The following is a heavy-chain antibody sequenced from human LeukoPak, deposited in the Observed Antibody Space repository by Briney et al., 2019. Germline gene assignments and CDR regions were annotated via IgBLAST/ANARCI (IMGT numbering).Heavy chain of an antibody. D-gene: IGHD3-10*01. CDR2: IYTSGST. CDR3: ARHLGGSSGFRYFDY. CDR1: GGSISSYY. J-gene: IGHJ4*02. Sequence: PSETLSLTCTVSGGSISSYYWSWIXXXAXKXLEWIGRIYTSGSTNYNPSLKSRVTILVDTSKNQFSLKLSSVTAADTAVYYCARHLGGSSGFRYFDYWGQGTLVTVSS. V-gene: IGHV4-4*07.